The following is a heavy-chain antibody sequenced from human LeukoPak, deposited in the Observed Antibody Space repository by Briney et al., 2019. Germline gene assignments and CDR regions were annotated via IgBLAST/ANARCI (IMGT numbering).Heavy chain of an antibody. CDR2: IYHSGST. CDR3: ARNRGYYDSSGYYAVDY. D-gene: IGHD3-22*01. CDR1: GYSISSGYY. Sequence: SETLSLTCAVSGYSISSGYYRGWIRRPAGKGLEWIGSIYHSGSTYYNPSLKSRVTISVDTSKNQFSLKLSSVTAAATAVYYCARNRGYYDSSGYYAVDYWSQGTLVTVSS. V-gene: IGHV4-38-2*01. J-gene: IGHJ4*02.